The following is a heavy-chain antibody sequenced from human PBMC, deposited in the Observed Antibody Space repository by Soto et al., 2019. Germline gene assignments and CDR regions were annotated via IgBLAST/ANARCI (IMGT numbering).Heavy chain of an antibody. CDR2: IYYSGST. Sequence: SETLSLTCTVSGGSISSYYWSWIRQPPGKGLEWIGYIYYSGSTNYNPSLKSRVTISVDTSKNQFSLKLSSVTAADTAVYYCARDCCGGSCYPSGGGMCYYGMDVWGQGTTVTVSS. V-gene: IGHV4-59*01. D-gene: IGHD2-15*01. CDR1: GGSISSYY. J-gene: IGHJ6*02. CDR3: ARDCCGGSCYPSGGGMCYYGMDV.